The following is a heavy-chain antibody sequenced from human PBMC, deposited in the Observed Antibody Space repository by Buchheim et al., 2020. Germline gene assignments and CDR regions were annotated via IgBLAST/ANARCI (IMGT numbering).Heavy chain of an antibody. J-gene: IGHJ5*02. Sequence: QVQLQQWGAGLLKPSETLSLTCAVYGGSFSGYYWSWIRQPPGKGLEWIGEINHSGSTNYNPSLKSRVTISLDTSKNQFPLKLSSVTAADTAVYYCARRGKSNWNYRFSWFDPWGQGTL. CDR2: INHSGST. D-gene: IGHD1-7*01. CDR1: GGSFSGYY. V-gene: IGHV4-34*01. CDR3: ARRGKSNWNYRFSWFDP.